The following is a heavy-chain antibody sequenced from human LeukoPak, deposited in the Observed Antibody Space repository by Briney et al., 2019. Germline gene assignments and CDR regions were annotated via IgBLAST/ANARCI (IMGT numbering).Heavy chain of an antibody. Sequence: PSETLSLTCTVSGYSISSGYYWGWIRQPPGKGLEWIGSIYHSGSTYYNPSLKSRVTISVDTSKNQFSLKLSSVTAADTAVYYCARVGWDSSGYYQVLDYWGQGTLVTVSS. J-gene: IGHJ4*02. CDR3: ARVGWDSSGYYQVLDY. CDR2: IYHSGST. D-gene: IGHD3-22*01. V-gene: IGHV4-38-2*02. CDR1: GYSISSGYY.